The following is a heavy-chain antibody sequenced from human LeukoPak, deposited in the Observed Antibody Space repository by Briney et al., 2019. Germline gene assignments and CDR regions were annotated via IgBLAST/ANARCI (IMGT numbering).Heavy chain of an antibody. Sequence: GGSLRLSCAASGFTFSSYAMSWVRQAQGKGLEWVSAISGSGGSTYHADSVKGRFTISRGNSKNTLYLQMNSLRAEDTAVYYCAKVTDRSGWYWFDPWGQGTLVTVSS. CDR2: ISGSGGST. J-gene: IGHJ5*02. D-gene: IGHD6-19*01. V-gene: IGHV3-23*01. CDR3: AKVTDRSGWYWFDP. CDR1: GFTFSSYA.